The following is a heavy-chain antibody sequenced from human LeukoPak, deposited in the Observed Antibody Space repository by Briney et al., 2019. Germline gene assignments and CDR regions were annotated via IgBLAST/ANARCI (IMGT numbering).Heavy chain of an antibody. D-gene: IGHD3-22*01. Sequence: GGSLRLSCAASGFTFSSYAMSWVRQAPGKGLEWVSAISGSGGSTYYADSVKGRFTISRDNSKNTLYLQMNSLRAGDTAIYYCAKSVTMIVVANPGDYWGQGTLVTVSS. CDR1: GFTFSSYA. CDR2: ISGSGGST. CDR3: AKSVTMIVVANPGDY. V-gene: IGHV3-23*01. J-gene: IGHJ4*02.